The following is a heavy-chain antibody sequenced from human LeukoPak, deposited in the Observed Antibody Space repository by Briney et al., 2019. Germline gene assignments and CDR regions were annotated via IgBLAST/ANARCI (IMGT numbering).Heavy chain of an antibody. CDR2: INPTGGST. Sequence: ASVKVSCKASGYTFTSXXXXXXXQAXGEGXXXXGIINPTGGSTRYAXXFQGXVTMTXDXSTSTVYMELSSLRSEDTAVYYCARGRVTATDGFDIWGQGTTVIVSS. D-gene: IGHD2-21*02. CDR3: ARGRVTATDGFDI. J-gene: IGHJ3*02. CDR1: GYTFTSXX. V-gene: IGHV1-46*01.